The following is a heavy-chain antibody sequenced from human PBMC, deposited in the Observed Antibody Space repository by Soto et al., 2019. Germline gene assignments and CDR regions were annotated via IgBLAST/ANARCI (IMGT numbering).Heavy chain of an antibody. CDR3: ARRSSGWYFEY. D-gene: IGHD6-19*01. V-gene: IGHV3-23*01. J-gene: IGHJ4*02. CDR2: ISGSGGST. CDR1: GFTFSSYA. Sequence: EVQLLESGGGLVQPGGSLRLSCAASGFTFSSYAMSWVRQAPGKGLEWVSAISGSGGSTYYADSVKGRFTISRDKSKNTLYLQMNSLRAEDTAVYYCARRSSGWYFEYWGQGTLVTVSS.